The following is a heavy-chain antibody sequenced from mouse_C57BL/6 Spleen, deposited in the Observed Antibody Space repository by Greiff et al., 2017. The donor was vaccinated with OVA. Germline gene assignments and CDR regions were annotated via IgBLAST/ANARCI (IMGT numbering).Heavy chain of an antibody. CDR3: ARSETDYYFDY. J-gene: IGHJ2*01. V-gene: IGHV1-50*01. CDR2: IDPSDSYT. Sequence: VQLQQPGAELVKPGASVKLSCKASGYTFTSYWMQWVNQRPGQGLEWIGEIDPSDSYTNYNQKFKGKATLTVDTSSSTAYMQLSSLTSEDSAVYYCARSETDYYFDYWGQGTTLTVSS. CDR1: GYTFTSYW.